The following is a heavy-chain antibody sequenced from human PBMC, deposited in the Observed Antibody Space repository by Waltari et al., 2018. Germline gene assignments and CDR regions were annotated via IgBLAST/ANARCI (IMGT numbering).Heavy chain of an antibody. D-gene: IGHD3-16*02. V-gene: IGHV4-38-2*02. Sequence: QVQLQESGPGLVKPSETLSLTCTVSGYSISSGYYWGWIRQPPGKGLEWIGSIYHSGSTYYNPSLKSRVTQSVDTSKNQFSLKLSSVTAADTAVYYCARVEGEKATFGGVIAIHYYYYMDVWGKGTTVTISS. CDR3: ARVEGEKATFGGVIAIHYYYYMDV. CDR2: IYHSGST. CDR1: GYSISSGYY. J-gene: IGHJ6*03.